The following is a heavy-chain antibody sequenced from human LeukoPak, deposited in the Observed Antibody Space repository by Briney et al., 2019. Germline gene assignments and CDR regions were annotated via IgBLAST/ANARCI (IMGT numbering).Heavy chain of an antibody. V-gene: IGHV3-23*01. Sequence: GGSLRLACAPSGFNFGIYYMTWVRQAPGKGLEWVSVISDSGDNTYYADSVKGRFTVSRDNSRDTLYLQMNSLRAEDTALYYCAKKIPTGPGHNWFDPCCRGPLVTVSS. J-gene: IGHJ5*02. CDR2: ISDSGDNT. D-gene: IGHD1-14*01. CDR3: AKKIPTGPGHNWFDP. CDR1: GFNFGIYY.